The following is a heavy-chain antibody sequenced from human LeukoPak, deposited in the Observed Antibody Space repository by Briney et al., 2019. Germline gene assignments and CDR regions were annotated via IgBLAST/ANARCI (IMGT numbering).Heavy chain of an antibody. D-gene: IGHD3-10*01. Sequence: PGGSLRLSCAASGFTFSSYSMNWVRQAPGKGLEWVSYISSSSSTIYYADSVKGRFTISRDNSKNTLYLQMNSLRAEDTAVYYCAKEPHPRFGELFYWGQGTLVTVSS. J-gene: IGHJ4*02. CDR3: AKEPHPRFGELFY. V-gene: IGHV3-48*01. CDR2: ISSSSSTI. CDR1: GFTFSSYS.